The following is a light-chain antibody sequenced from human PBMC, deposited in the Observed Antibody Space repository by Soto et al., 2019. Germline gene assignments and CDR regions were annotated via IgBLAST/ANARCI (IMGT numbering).Light chain of an antibody. V-gene: IGLV1-40*01. CDR2: VNN. CDR3: QSYDGGLGVSKI. CDR1: SSNIGAGSD. J-gene: IGLJ2*01. Sequence: QSVLTQPPSVSGAPGQRVTISCTWSSSNIGAGSDIHWYQQLPGTAPRLLIYVNNNRPSGVPDRFSGSKSGTSASLAITGLRAEDEADYYCQSYDGGLGVSKIFGGGTKLTVL.